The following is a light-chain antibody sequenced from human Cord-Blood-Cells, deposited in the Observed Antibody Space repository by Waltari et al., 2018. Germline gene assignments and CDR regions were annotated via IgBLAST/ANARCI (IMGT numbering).Light chain of an antibody. CDR1: QRVSIY. Sequence: EIMLQPSPATLSLSPGERATLAHSASQRVSIYLAWYQQKPGQAPRLLSYDASNRATGIPARFSGSGSGTDFTLTISSLEPEDFAVYYCQQRSNWPRTFGQGTKVEIK. J-gene: IGKJ1*01. CDR3: QQRSNWPRT. V-gene: IGKV3-11*01. CDR2: DAS.